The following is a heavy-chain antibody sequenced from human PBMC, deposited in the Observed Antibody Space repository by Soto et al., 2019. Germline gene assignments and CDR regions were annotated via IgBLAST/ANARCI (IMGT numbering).Heavy chain of an antibody. CDR3: ARGAQGYNVVPDRTFVWFDP. J-gene: IGHJ5*02. CDR1: GFTFSSYD. CDR2: IGTAGDT. V-gene: IGHV3-13*01. Sequence: GGSLRLSCAASGFTFSSYDMHWVRQATGKGLEWVSAIGTAGDTYYPGSVKGRFTISRENAKNSLYLQMNSLRAEDTAVYYCARGAQGYNVVPDRTFVWFDPWGQGTLVTVSS. D-gene: IGHD2-2*01.